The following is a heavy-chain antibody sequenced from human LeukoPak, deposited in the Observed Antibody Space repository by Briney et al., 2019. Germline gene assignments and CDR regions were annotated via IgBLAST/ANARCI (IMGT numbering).Heavy chain of an antibody. CDR3: ATPLKPNYYDSSGYYGY. CDR1: GYTFTDYY. Sequence: ASVKVSCKVSGYTFTDYYVHWVQQAPGKGLEWMGLVDPEDGETIYAEKFQGRVTITADTSTDTAYMELSSLRSEDTAVYYCATPLKPNYYDSSGYYGYWGQGTLVTVSS. V-gene: IGHV1-69-2*01. CDR2: VDPEDGET. J-gene: IGHJ4*02. D-gene: IGHD3-22*01.